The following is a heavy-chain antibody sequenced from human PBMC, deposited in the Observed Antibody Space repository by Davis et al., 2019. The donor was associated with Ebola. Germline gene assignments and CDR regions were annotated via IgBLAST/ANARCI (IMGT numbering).Heavy chain of an antibody. D-gene: IGHD3-3*02. Sequence: PSETLSLTCAVYGGSFSGYYWSWIRQPPGKGLEWIGEINHSGSTNYNPSLKSRVTISVDTSKNQFSLKLSSVTAADTAVYYCGALADHLDFDIWGQGTMVTVSS. J-gene: IGHJ3*02. V-gene: IGHV4-34*01. CDR3: GALADHLDFDI. CDR1: GGSFSGYY. CDR2: INHSGST.